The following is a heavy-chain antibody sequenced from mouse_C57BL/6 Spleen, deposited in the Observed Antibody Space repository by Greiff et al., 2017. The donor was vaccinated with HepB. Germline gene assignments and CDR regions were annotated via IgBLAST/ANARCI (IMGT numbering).Heavy chain of an antibody. D-gene: IGHD3-2*01. CDR3: ARKGTARDY. CDR2: INPGSGGT. CDR1: GYAFTNYL. J-gene: IGHJ2*01. Sequence: QVQLKQSGAELVRPGTSVKVSCKASGYAFTNYLIEWVKQRPGQGLEWIGVINPGSGGTNYNEKFKGKATLTADKSSSTAYMQLSSLTSEDSAVYFCARKGTARDYWGQGTTLTVSS. V-gene: IGHV1-54*01.